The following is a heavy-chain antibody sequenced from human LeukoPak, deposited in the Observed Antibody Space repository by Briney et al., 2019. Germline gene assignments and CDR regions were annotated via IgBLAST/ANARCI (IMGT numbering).Heavy chain of an antibody. CDR2: ISWNSGSI. Sequence: GRSLRLSCAASGFTFDDYAMHWVRQAPGKGLEWVSGISWNSGSIGYADSVKGRFTISRDNAKNSLYLQMNSLRAEDTAVYYCAKEGGDIVVVPAAPLDYWGQGTLVTVSS. V-gene: IGHV3-9*01. CDR3: AKEGGDIVVVPAAPLDY. J-gene: IGHJ4*02. CDR1: GFTFDDYA. D-gene: IGHD2-2*01.